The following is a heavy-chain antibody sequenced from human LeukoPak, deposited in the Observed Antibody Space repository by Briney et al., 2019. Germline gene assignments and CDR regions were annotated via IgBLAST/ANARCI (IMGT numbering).Heavy chain of an antibody. D-gene: IGHD2-15*01. CDR2: ISGSGGTT. CDR1: GFTFGNYA. Sequence: GGSLRLSCAASGFTFGNYAMSWVRGAPGHGLECVSTISGSGGTTYYAASVKGRFTISRDNSKNTVHLQMNSLRGEDTAVYYCAKICGSCSSANFDHWGQGTLVTVSS. CDR3: AKICGSCSSANFDH. J-gene: IGHJ4*02. V-gene: IGHV3-23*01.